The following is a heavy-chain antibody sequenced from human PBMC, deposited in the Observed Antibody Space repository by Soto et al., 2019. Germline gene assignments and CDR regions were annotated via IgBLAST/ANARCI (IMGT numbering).Heavy chain of an antibody. D-gene: IGHD3-22*01. Sequence: ASETLSLTCTVSGGSISSGGYYWSWIRQHPGKGLEWIGYIYYSGSTYYNPSLKSRVTISVDTSKNQFSLKLSSVTAADTAVYYCARGVPMIVVGGNWFDPWGQGTLVTVSS. CDR1: GGSISSGGYY. J-gene: IGHJ5*02. CDR2: IYYSGST. CDR3: ARGVPMIVVGGNWFDP. V-gene: IGHV4-31*03.